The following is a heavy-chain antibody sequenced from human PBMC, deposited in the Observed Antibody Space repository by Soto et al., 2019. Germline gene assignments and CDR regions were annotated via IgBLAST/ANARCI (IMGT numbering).Heavy chain of an antibody. J-gene: IGHJ4*02. CDR3: ARRRIVVTTNFDY. CDR2: IFHTEST. Sequence: SETVSLNCNVLGGSISSSSYYWGWIRQHPGNGLEWIGHIFHTESTYYNPSLKRRVTISVDTSKNQFSLKLSSVTATDTAVYYCARRRIVVTTNFDYWGQGTLVTVSS. V-gene: IGHV4-39*01. CDR1: GGSISSSSYY. D-gene: IGHD1-26*01.